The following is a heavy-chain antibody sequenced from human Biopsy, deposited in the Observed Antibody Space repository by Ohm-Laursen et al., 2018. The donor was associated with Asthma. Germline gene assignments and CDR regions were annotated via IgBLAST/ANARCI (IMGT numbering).Heavy chain of an antibody. CDR3: ARAVDYSHYYGIDV. D-gene: IGHD3-10*01. J-gene: IGHJ6*02. CDR2: ISVYNGNT. CDR1: GYTFNSAG. Sequence: GASVTVFCNTSGYTFNSAGITWARQAPGQGLEWMGWISVYNGNTKVAQKLQDRVTMITDTSTSTAYMELRSLRSDDTAVYFCARAVDYSHYYGIDVWGQGTTVTVS. V-gene: IGHV1-18*01.